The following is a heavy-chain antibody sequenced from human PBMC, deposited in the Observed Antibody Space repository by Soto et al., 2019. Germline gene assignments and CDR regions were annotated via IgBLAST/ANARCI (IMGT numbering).Heavy chain of an antibody. CDR2: MNPKSANT. CDR3: ARSPSWETTVTPYYFDY. D-gene: IGHD4-4*01. J-gene: IGHJ4*01. V-gene: IGHV1-8*01. CDR1: RYTFISYD. Sequence: ASVKVSCKASRYTFISYDINWVRQATGQGLEWMGWMNPKSANTGYAQNFQGRVTMTRNTSISTAYMELSILRSEDTAVYYCARSPSWETTVTPYYFDYWG.